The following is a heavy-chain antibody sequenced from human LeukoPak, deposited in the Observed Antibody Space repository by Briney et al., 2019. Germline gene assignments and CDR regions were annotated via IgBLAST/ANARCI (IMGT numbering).Heavy chain of an antibody. D-gene: IGHD3-16*01. Sequence: GGSLRLSCAASGFTFSSYSMNWVRQAPGKGLEWLSYISSSSSTIYYADSVKGRFTISRDNAKNSLYLQMNSLRAEDMALYYCAKGGAPATGSALGEVDYFDYWGQGTLVTVSS. CDR3: AKGGAPATGSALGEVDYFDY. J-gene: IGHJ4*02. CDR1: GFTFSSYS. CDR2: ISSSSSTI. V-gene: IGHV3-48*01.